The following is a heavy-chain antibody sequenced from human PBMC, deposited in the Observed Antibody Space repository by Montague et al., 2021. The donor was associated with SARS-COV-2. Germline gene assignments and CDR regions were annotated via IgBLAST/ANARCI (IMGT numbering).Heavy chain of an antibody. D-gene: IGHD1-1*01. CDR1: GDSVSRHSAT. Sequence: CAISGDSVSRHSATWKWLRQSPPTGLEWLGRTYYRNKWYNDYAVSVRGRVTINPDTSKNQFSLQLNSVTPEDTAIYYCTSGREGNYNVMDVWGQGTTVTVSS. J-gene: IGHJ6*02. CDR3: TSGREGNYNVMDV. CDR2: TYYRNKWYN. V-gene: IGHV6-1*01.